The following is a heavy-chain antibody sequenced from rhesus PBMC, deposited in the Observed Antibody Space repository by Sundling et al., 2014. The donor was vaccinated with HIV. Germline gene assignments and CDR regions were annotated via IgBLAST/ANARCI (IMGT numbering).Heavy chain of an antibody. V-gene: IGHV1-200*01. CDR1: GYTFTSYY. CDR2: INPRDGTT. D-gene: IGHD5-36*02. CDR3: ARGYSHSYVNYDL. J-gene: IGHJ4*01. Sequence: QVQLVQTGAELKKPGTSLKLACSASGYTFTSYYLNWVRQAPGQALEWMGWINPRDGTTGYAQKFQGRVTMTGDTSTATGYMELDSLSSEDTAVYYCARGYSHSYVNYDLWGQGVLVTVSS.